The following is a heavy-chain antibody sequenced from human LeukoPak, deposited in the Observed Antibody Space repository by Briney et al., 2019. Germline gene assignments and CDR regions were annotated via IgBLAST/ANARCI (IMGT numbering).Heavy chain of an antibody. D-gene: IGHD5-24*01. V-gene: IGHV3-30*18. CDR3: AKNRNRRDGYNSYYFDY. CDR1: GFTVSNNY. CDR2: ISYDGSNK. J-gene: IGHJ4*02. Sequence: PGGSLRLSCAASGFTVSNNYMSWVRQAPGKGLEWVAVISYDGSNKYYADSVKGRFTISRDNSKNTLYLQMNSLRAEDTAVYYCAKNRNRRDGYNSYYFDYWGQGTLVTVSS.